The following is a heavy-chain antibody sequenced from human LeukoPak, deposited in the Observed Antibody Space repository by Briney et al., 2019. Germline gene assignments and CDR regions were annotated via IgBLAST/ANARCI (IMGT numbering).Heavy chain of an antibody. J-gene: IGHJ3*02. Sequence: GGSLRLSCAASGFTFSSYSMNWVRQAPGKGLEWVSYISSSSSTMYYADSVKGRFSISRDNAKKSLYLQMNSLRAEDTAVYYCARDHHRRLYDSQARDTFDIWGQGTMVTVSS. CDR2: ISSSSSTM. CDR1: GFTFSSYS. CDR3: ARDHHRRLYDSQARDTFDI. D-gene: IGHD3-22*01. V-gene: IGHV3-48*01.